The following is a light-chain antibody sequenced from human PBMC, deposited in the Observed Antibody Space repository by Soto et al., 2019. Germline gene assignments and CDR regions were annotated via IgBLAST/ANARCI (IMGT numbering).Light chain of an antibody. CDR3: QSYDSSLSGRV. J-gene: IGLJ3*02. CDR2: GNS. V-gene: IGLV1-40*01. CDR1: SSNIGAGYD. Sequence: QSVLTQPPSVSGAPGQRVTISCTGSSSNIGAGYDLHWYQQLPGTAPKLLIYGNSNRPSGVPDRFSVSKSGTSASLAIAGLQAEDEADYYCQSYDSSLSGRVFGGGIKLTVL.